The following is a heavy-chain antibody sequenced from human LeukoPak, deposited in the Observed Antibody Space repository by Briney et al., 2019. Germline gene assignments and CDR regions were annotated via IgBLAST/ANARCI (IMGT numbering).Heavy chain of an antibody. V-gene: IGHV3-21*04. CDR2: IFPSSDEI. Sequence: GGSLRLSCVASGFTFSSYWMHWVRQAPGKGLEWVSSIFPSSDEIHYADSVKGRFTISRDNSRSTLSLQMDSLRAEDTATYYCATYRQIQVPFEFWGQGTLVTASS. D-gene: IGHD5-18*01. J-gene: IGHJ4*02. CDR1: GFTFSSYW. CDR3: ATYRQIQVPFEF.